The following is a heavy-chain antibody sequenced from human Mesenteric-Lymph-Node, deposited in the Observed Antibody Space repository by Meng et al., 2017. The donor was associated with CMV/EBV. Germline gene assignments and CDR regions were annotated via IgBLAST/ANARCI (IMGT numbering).Heavy chain of an antibody. J-gene: IGHJ6*02. Sequence: LSLTCAASGFTFSSYWMSWVRQAPGKGLEWVANIKQDGSEKYYVDSVKGRFTISRDNAKNSLYLQMNSLRAEDTALYYCARDAGIHAFWSGSTARDLYAMDVWGQGTTVTVSS. V-gene: IGHV3-7*03. CDR3: ARDAGIHAFWSGSTARDLYAMDV. CDR2: IKQDGSEK. D-gene: IGHD3-3*01. CDR1: GFTFSSYW.